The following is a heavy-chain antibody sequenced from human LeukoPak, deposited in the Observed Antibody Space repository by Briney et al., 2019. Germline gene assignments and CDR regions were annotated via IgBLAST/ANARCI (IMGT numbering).Heavy chain of an antibody. D-gene: IGHD6-19*01. CDR1: GYTFTSYY. V-gene: IGHV1-46*01. CDR3: ARAAVIAVAASYFDY. Sequence: ASVKVSCKASGYTFTSYYIHWVRQAPGQGLEWMGIIYPGGGSTSYAQKFQGRVTMTRDMSTSTVYMELSSLRSEDMAVYYCARAAVIAVAASYFDYWGQGTLVTVSS. J-gene: IGHJ4*02. CDR2: IYPGGGST.